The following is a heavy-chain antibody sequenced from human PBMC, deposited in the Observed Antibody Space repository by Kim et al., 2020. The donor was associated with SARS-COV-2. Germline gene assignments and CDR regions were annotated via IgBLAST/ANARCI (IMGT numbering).Heavy chain of an antibody. Sequence: GGSLRLSCAASGFIFSHYAMSWVRQAPGKGLEWVASIRGNDTDTVYADSVKGRFTISSDHSRSTLYLQLNSLRVDDTATYYCAKRLSAAIGGGFDSWCQG. CDR2: IRGNDTDT. D-gene: IGHD2-15*01. CDR1: GFIFSHYA. V-gene: IGHV3-23*01. J-gene: IGHJ4*02. CDR3: AKRLSAAIGGGFDS.